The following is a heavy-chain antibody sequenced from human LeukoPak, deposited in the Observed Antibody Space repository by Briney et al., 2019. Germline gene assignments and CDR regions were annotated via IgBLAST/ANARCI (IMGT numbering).Heavy chain of an antibody. V-gene: IGHV3-7*01. J-gene: IGHJ4*02. Sequence: GGSLRLSCAASGFTFSTYWMSWVRQAPGKGLELVANVKQDGSEKYYVDSVKGRFTISRDNAKNSLYLQVNSLRAEDTAVYYCARNQRRLDYWGQGTLVTVSS. D-gene: IGHD1-14*01. CDR1: GFTFSTYW. CDR2: VKQDGSEK. CDR3: ARNQRRLDY.